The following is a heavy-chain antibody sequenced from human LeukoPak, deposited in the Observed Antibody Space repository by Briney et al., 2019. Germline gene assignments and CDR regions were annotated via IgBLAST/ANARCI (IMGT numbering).Heavy chain of an antibody. Sequence: GGSLRLSCAASGFTFDYYGMSWVRHAPGKGLEWVSGINWNGGSTGYADSVKGRFTISRDNAKNSLYLQMNSLRAEDTALYYCARASRHYYDSSGYYVVAYFDYWGQGTLVTVSS. CDR2: INWNGGST. CDR1: GFTFDYYG. D-gene: IGHD3-22*01. J-gene: IGHJ4*02. CDR3: ARASRHYYDSSGYYVVAYFDY. V-gene: IGHV3-20*04.